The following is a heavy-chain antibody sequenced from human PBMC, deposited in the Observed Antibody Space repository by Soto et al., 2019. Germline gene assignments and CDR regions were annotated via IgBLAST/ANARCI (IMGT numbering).Heavy chain of an antibody. CDR3: ARDLRCCGLDV. CDR1: GASMRSYY. CDR2: IFYSGST. J-gene: IGHJ6*02. D-gene: IGHD3-9*01. V-gene: IGHV4-59*01. Sequence: SETLSLTCNVSGASMRSYYWTWMRLSPGKGLEWIGDIFYSGSTNLSPSLRSRLSISIDTSKNKFSLMLNSVTAADTAVYYCARDLRCCGLDVWGQGTTVTVSS.